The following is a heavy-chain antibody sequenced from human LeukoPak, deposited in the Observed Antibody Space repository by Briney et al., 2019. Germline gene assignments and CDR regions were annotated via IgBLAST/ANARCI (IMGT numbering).Heavy chain of an antibody. CDR1: GGTFSSYA. D-gene: IGHD5-12*01. V-gene: IGHV1-69*13. Sequence: SVNVSCKASGGTFSSYAISWVRQAPGQGLEWMGGIIPIFGTANYAQKFQGRVTITADESTSTAYMELSSLRSEDTAVYYCAWGGHSGYDPYYFDYWGQGTLVTVSS. CDR3: AWGGHSGYDPYYFDY. J-gene: IGHJ4*02. CDR2: IIPIFGTA.